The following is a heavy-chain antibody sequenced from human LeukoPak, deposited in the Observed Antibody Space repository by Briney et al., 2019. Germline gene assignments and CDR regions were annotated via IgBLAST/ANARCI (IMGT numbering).Heavy chain of an antibody. CDR1: GDSISGADYY. CDR3: ARFAYCGGHCWYYFDY. V-gene: IGHV4-61*08. Sequence: SETLSLTCTVSGDSISGADYYWSWIRQPPGKGLEWIGYIYSSGSTNYNPSLKSRITISVDTSKNQFSLKLSSVTAADTAVYYCARFAYCGGHCWYYFDYWGQGSLVTVSS. J-gene: IGHJ4*02. CDR2: IYSSGST. D-gene: IGHD2-21*02.